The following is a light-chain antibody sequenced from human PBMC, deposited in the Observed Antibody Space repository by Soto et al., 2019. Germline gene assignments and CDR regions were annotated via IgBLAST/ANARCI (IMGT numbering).Light chain of an antibody. CDR1: QSVSSY. Sequence: EIVLTQSPATLSLSPGERATLSCRASQSVSSYLAWCQQKPGQAPRLLIYDASNRATGIPARFSGSGSGTDFTLTISSLEPEDFAVYYCQRRSNWPPITFGQGTRLEIK. CDR3: QRRSNWPPIT. CDR2: DAS. V-gene: IGKV3-11*01. J-gene: IGKJ5*01.